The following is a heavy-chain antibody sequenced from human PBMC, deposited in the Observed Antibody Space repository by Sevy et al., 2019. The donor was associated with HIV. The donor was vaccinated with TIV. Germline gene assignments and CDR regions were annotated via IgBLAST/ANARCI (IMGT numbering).Heavy chain of an antibody. CDR3: AKRGGHDTSGYVSYYYYGMDV. Sequence: GGSLRLSCAASGFSFRNYGMHWVRQAPGKGLEWLALISFDGDTKYYGDSVKGRFTISRDNSKNTLYLQMNSLRVEDTAGYYCAKRGGHDTSGYVSYYYYGMDVWGQGTTVTVSS. CDR1: GFSFRNYG. V-gene: IGHV3-30*18. D-gene: IGHD3-22*01. CDR2: ISFDGDTK. J-gene: IGHJ6*02.